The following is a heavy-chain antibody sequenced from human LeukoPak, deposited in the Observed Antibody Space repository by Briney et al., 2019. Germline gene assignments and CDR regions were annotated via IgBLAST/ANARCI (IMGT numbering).Heavy chain of an antibody. D-gene: IGHD3-10*01. CDR2: INSDGSRT. V-gene: IGHV3-74*01. CDR1: GFNFSYYW. Sequence: PGGSLRLSCAASGFNFSYYWMDWVRQAPGKGLVWVSRINSDGSRTSYADSVKGRFTISRDNAKNTLYLQMNSLRAEDTAVYYCARGPMVRTNLFDYWGQGTLVTVSS. J-gene: IGHJ4*02. CDR3: ARGPMVRTNLFDY.